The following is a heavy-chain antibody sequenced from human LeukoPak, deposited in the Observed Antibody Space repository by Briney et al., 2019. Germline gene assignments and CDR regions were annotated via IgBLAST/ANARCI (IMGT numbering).Heavy chain of an antibody. CDR2: ISNSGGRT. Sequence: GGSLRLSCAASGFTFSGYAMSWVRQAPGKGLEWVSSISNSGGRTFYTDSVKGRFTTSRDNSKITLYLQMNSLRAEDTAVYYCAKSYNGYESKPDYWGQGTLVTVSS. CDR3: AKSYNGYESKPDY. V-gene: IGHV3-23*01. D-gene: IGHD5-12*01. CDR1: GFTFSGYA. J-gene: IGHJ4*02.